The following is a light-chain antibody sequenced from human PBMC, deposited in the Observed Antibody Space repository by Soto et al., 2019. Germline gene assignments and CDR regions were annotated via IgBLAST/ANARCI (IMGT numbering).Light chain of an antibody. CDR1: QNVRSNY. Sequence: EIVLTQSPGTLSLSPGERATLSCRASQNVRSNYLAWYQQKPGQAPRLLIYGVSSRATGIPDRFSGSGSGTDFTLTISRLEPEDFAVYYCQQYGSSPYTFGQGTNLDIK. CDR2: GVS. CDR3: QQYGSSPYT. V-gene: IGKV3-20*01. J-gene: IGKJ2*01.